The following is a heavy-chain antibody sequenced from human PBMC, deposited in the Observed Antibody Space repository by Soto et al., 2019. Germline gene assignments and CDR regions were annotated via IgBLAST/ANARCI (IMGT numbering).Heavy chain of an antibody. CDR1: GGTFSSYA. CDR3: ASDSNQYLHKYNWFDP. Sequence: SVKVSCKASGGTFSSYAISWVRQAPGQGLEWMGGIIPILVTANYAHKFQGRVQITADESTRTAYMELSSLRSEDTAVYYCASDSNQYLHKYNWFDPWGQGTLVTVSS. CDR2: IIPILVTA. V-gene: IGHV1-69*13. D-gene: IGHD4-4*01. J-gene: IGHJ5*02.